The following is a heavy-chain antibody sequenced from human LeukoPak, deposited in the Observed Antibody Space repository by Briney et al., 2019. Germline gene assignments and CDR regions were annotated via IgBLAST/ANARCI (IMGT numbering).Heavy chain of an antibody. J-gene: IGHJ4*02. CDR1: GDSISSGDYF. CDR2: IYHSGST. D-gene: IGHD4-17*01. Sequence: PSETLSLTCTVSGDSISSGDYFWTWIRQPPGKGLEWIGYIYHSGSTYYNPSLKSRVTISVDRSKYQFSLKLSSVTAADTAVYYCARAENGDYFDYWGQGTLVTVSS. CDR3: ARAENGDYFDY. V-gene: IGHV4-30-2*01.